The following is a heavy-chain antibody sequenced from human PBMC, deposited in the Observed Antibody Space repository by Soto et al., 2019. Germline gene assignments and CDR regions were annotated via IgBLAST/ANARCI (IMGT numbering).Heavy chain of an antibody. D-gene: IGHD6-19*01. J-gene: IGHJ5*02. CDR1: GGTFSSYA. Sequence: QVQLVQSGAEVKMPGSSVKVSCKASGGTFSSYAFSWVRQAPGQGLEWMGVIIPILKKLNHAQKFQGRVTITADESTSTAYMPLSGLRLEYTAVYSCAKSPYEGQWPPNWFEPWGQGTRVTVSS. CDR2: IIPILKKL. V-gene: IGHV1-69*01. CDR3: AKSPYEGQWPPNWFEP.